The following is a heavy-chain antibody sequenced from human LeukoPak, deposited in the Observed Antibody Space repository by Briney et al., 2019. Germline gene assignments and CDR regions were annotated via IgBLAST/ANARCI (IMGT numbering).Heavy chain of an antibody. D-gene: IGHD6-19*01. Sequence: GGSLRLSCAASGFTFSSYAMHWVRQAPGKGLEWVAVISYDGSNKYYADSVKGRFTISRDNSMNTLYLQMNSLRAEDTAVYYCAREGSGWYYFDYWGQGTLVTVSS. CDR3: AREGSGWYYFDY. CDR2: ISYDGSNK. CDR1: GFTFSSYA. J-gene: IGHJ4*02. V-gene: IGHV3-30*04.